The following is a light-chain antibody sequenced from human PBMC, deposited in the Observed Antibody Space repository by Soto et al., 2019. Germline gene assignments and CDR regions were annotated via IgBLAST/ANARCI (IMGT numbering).Light chain of an antibody. J-gene: IGLJ1*01. CDR1: SGDVGTYNY. Sequence: QSALTQPPSASGSPGQSVTISCTGTSGDVGTYNYVSWYQQHPGKAPKLIIYEVTKRPSGVPDRFSGSKSGNTASLTVSGIQDEDEADYYCSSFGATNNVFGTGTKLTVL. CDR3: SSFGATNNV. V-gene: IGLV2-8*01. CDR2: EVT.